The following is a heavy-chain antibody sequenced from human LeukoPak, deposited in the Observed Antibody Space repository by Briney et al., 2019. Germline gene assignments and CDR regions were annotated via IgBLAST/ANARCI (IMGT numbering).Heavy chain of an antibody. D-gene: IGHD1-26*01. Sequence: SETLSLTCTVSGGSISSSIHYWGWFRQPPGKGLEWIGTLSSSGSTYYNPSLKSRVTISVDTSKNQFSLRQSSVTAADTAVYYCVRHVTGSSHDDWGQGTLVTVSS. J-gene: IGHJ4*02. CDR1: GGSISSSIHY. CDR3: VRHVTGSSHDD. CDR2: LSSSGST. V-gene: IGHV4-39*01.